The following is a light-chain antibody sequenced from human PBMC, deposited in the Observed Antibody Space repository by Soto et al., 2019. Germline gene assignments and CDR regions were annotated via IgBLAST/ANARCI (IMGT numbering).Light chain of an antibody. CDR1: QSVSSN. Sequence: EIVMTQSPATLSVSPGGRATLSCRASQSVSSNLAWYQQKPGQAPRLLINGASTRATGFPARFSGSGSGTEFTLTISSLQSEDFAVYYCQQYKNWPLTFGGGTRVEIK. V-gene: IGKV3-15*01. J-gene: IGKJ4*01. CDR3: QQYKNWPLT. CDR2: GAS.